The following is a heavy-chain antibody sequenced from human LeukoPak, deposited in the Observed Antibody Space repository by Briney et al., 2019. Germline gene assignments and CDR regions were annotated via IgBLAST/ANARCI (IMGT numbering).Heavy chain of an antibody. Sequence: ASVKVSCKASGGTFSSYAISWVRQAPGQGLEWMGGIIPIFGTANYAQKFQGRVTITADKSTSTAYMELSSLRSEDTAVYYCARVFRSSSWYWFDPWGQGTLVTVSS. CDR2: IIPIFGTA. J-gene: IGHJ5*02. CDR3: ARVFRSSSWYWFDP. V-gene: IGHV1-69*06. CDR1: GGTFSSYA. D-gene: IGHD6-13*01.